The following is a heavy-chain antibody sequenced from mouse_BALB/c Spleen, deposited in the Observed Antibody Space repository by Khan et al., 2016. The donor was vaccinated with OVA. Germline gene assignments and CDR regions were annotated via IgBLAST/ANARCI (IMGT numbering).Heavy chain of an antibody. CDR2: ISYSGST. Sequence: VQLQQSGPGLVKPSQSLSLTCTVTGYSITSDYAWNGIRQFPGNKLEWMGYISYSGSTSYNPSLKSRISITRDTSKNQFFLQLNAVTTEDTATDYCAREGSRYDDAFDYWCQGTTLTVSS. CDR3: AREGSRYDDAFDY. V-gene: IGHV3-2*02. D-gene: IGHD2-14*01. J-gene: IGHJ2*01. CDR1: GYSITSDYA.